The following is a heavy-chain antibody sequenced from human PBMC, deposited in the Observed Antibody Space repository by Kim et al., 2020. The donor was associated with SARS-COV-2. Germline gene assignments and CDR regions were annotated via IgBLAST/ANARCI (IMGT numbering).Heavy chain of an antibody. J-gene: IGHJ5*02. Sequence: YHPSLKRRVTISVDTSNNQFSLKLSSVPAADTALYYCARGPTVTTYWFDPWGQGTLVTVSS. V-gene: IGHV4-34*13. D-gene: IGHD4-4*01. CDR3: ARGPTVTTYWFDP.